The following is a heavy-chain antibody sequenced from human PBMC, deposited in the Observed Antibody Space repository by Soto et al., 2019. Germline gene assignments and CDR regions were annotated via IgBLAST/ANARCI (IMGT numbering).Heavy chain of an antibody. V-gene: IGHV4-31*03. CDR1: GGSISTGGNY. J-gene: IGHJ5*02. D-gene: IGHD2-15*01. CDR3: ARARGYCSGGSCYCWFDP. Sequence: QVQLQESGPGLVKPSQTLSLTCTVSGGSISTGGNYWSWIRQHPGKGLEWIGHIYHSGSTYYNPSPKSRVTISVDTSKTQFSLKLSSVTAADTAVYYCARARGYCSGGSCYCWFDPWGQGTLVTVSS. CDR2: IYHSGST.